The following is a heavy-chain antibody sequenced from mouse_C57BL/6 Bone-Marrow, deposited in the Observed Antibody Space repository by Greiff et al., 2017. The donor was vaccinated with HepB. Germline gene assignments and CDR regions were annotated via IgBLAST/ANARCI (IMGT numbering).Heavy chain of an antibody. CDR3: ARWGDYDVFDY. CDR2: INPYNGGT. V-gene: IGHV1-19*01. Sequence: SGPVLVKPGASVKMSCKASGYTFTDYYMNWVKQSHGKSLEWIGVINPYNGGTSYNQKFKGKATLTVDKSSSTAYMELNSLTSEDSAVYYCARWGDYDVFDYWGQGTTLTVSS. CDR1: GYTFTDYY. D-gene: IGHD2-4*01. J-gene: IGHJ2*01.